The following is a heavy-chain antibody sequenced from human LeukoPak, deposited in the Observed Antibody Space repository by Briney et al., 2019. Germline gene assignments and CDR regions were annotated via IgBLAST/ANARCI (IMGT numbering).Heavy chain of an antibody. CDR2: IYYSGST. CDR3: ARTTYDYVWSPGAFDI. D-gene: IGHD3-16*01. J-gene: IGHJ3*02. V-gene: IGHV4-39*07. Sequence: SETLSLTCTVSGGSISSSSYYWGWLRQPPGKGLEWIGSIYYSGSTYYNPSLKSRVTISVDTSKNQFSLKLSSVTAADTAVYYCARTTYDYVWSPGAFDIWGQGTMVIVSS. CDR1: GGSISSSSYY.